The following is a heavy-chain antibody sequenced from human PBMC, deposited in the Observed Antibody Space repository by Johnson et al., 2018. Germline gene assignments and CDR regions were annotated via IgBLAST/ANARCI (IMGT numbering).Heavy chain of an antibody. CDR3: ARGGVVDWFDP. CDR2: IKKEESAM. Sequence: VQLVESGGGLVQPGGSLRLSRTGSGFTFSSAWMTWVRQAPGKGLEWVANIKKEESAMHYVDSVKGRFTISRANAKNKVYLQMNNRRVEDTAVYYCARGGVVDWFDPWGQGTLVTVSS. CDR1: GFTFSSAW. D-gene: IGHD2-15*01. J-gene: IGHJ5*02. V-gene: IGHV3-7*01.